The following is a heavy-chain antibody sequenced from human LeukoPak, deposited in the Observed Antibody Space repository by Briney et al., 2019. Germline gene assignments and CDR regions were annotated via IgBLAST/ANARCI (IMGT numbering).Heavy chain of an antibody. J-gene: IGHJ4*02. CDR2: ISSSSAHI. D-gene: IGHD1-26*01. Sequence: PGGSLRLSCTASGFTFSSYSMNWVRQAPGKGLEWVSFISSSSAHINYADSVKGRFTISRDNPRNSLYLQMNSLRAEDTAVYYCTRDIGGSYTAIDYWGQGTLVTVSS. V-gene: IGHV3-21*01. CDR3: TRDIGGSYTAIDY. CDR1: GFTFSSYS.